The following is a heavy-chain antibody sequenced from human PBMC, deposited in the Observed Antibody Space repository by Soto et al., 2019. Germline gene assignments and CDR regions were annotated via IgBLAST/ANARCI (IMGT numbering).Heavy chain of an antibody. CDR2: ISWDGGST. D-gene: IGHD6-6*01. CDR3: AKGLESIAARPPEYFQH. CDR1: GFTFDDYT. Sequence: GGSLRLSCAASGFTFDDYTMHWVRQAPGKGLEWVSLISWDGGSTYYADSVKGRFTISRDNSKNSLYLQMNSLRTEDTALYYCAKGLESIAARPPEYFQHGGQGTLVTVSS. J-gene: IGHJ1*01. V-gene: IGHV3-43*01.